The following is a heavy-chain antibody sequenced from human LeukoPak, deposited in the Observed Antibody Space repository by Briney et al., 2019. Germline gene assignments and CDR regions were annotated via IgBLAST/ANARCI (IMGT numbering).Heavy chain of an antibody. CDR1: GFTFNTYD. D-gene: IGHD1-7*01. CDR2: ITSSGSTI. Sequence: GGSLRLSCAASGFTFNTYDMNWVRQAQGKGQEWVSYITSSGSTIYYADYVKGRFTISRDNGKNSLYLQMNSLRAEDTAVYYCARGGWNYVFNYWGQGTLVTVSS. V-gene: IGHV3-48*03. J-gene: IGHJ4*02. CDR3: ARGGWNYVFNY.